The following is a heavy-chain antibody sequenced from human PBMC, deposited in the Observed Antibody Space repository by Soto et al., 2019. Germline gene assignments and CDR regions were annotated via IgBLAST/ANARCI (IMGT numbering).Heavy chain of an antibody. J-gene: IGHJ6*02. CDR1: GGSFSGYY. D-gene: IGHD3-9*01. CDR3: ARGPHILTGYYRSGYYYGMDV. Sequence: QVQLQQWGAGLLKPSETLSLTCAVYGGSFSGYYWSWIRQPPGKGLEWIGEINHSGSTNYNPSLKSRVTISVDTSKNQFSLKLSSVTAADTAVYYCARGPHILTGYYRSGYYYGMDVWGQGTTVTVSS. CDR2: INHSGST. V-gene: IGHV4-34*01.